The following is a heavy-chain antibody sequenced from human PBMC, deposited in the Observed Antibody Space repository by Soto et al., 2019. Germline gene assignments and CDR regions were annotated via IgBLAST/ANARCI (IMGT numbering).Heavy chain of an antibody. J-gene: IGHJ6*02. CDR1: GGSISSYY. CDR3: ARARGTVQYYYYGMDV. V-gene: IGHV4-59*01. D-gene: IGHD3-10*01. CDR2: IYYSGST. Sequence: SETLSLTCTVSGGSISSYYWSWIRQPPGKGLEWIGYIYYSGSTNYNPSLKSRVTISVDTSKNQFSLKLSSVTAAGTAVYYCARARGTVQYYYYGMDVWGQGTTVTVSS.